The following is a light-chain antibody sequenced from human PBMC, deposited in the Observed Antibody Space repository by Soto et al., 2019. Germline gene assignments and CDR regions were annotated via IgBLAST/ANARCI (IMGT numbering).Light chain of an antibody. V-gene: IGKV1-9*01. CDR3: QKYNSAPRT. CDR1: HDISTY. Sequence: DIQLTQSPSLLSASVGDRVTITCRASHDISTYLAWYQQKPGKAPKLMIYEASTLQSGVPSRFSGSGSGTEFTLTISSLQPEDVATYYCQKYNSAPRTFGQGTKVDIK. CDR2: EAS. J-gene: IGKJ1*01.